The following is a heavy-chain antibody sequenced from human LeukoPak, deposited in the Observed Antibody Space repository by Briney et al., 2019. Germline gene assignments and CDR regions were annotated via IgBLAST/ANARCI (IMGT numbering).Heavy chain of an antibody. CDR1: GDSISSSSYY. V-gene: IGHV4-39*01. D-gene: IGHD2-2*01. CDR3: ARVLGYCSSTSSQWVPYF. J-gene: IGHJ4*02. Sequence: SETLSLTCTVSGDSISSSSYYWGRVRQPPGKGLEWIGSIYYSGSTYYNPSLKSRVTIYVDTSKNQFSLKLSSVTAADTAVYCCARVLGYCSSTSSQWVPYFGGQGTLVTVSS. CDR2: IYYSGST.